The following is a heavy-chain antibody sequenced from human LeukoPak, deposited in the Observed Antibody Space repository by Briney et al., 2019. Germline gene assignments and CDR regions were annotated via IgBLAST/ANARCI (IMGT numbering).Heavy chain of an antibody. CDR3: ARGSSSWFGGPYFDY. V-gene: IGHV3-7*01. D-gene: IGHD6-13*01. J-gene: IGHJ4*02. CDR2: INHNGNVN. Sequence: GGSLRLSCAASGFTFSSYWMNWARQAPGKGLEWVASINHNGNVNYYVDSVKGRFTISRDNAKNSLYLQMNSLRAEDTAVYYCARGSSSWFGGPYFDYWGQGTLVTVSS. CDR1: GFTFSSYW.